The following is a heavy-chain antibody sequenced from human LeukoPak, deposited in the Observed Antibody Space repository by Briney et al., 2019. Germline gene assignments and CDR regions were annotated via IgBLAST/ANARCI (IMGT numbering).Heavy chain of an antibody. CDR3: ARSQDIVVVPAAPGPPYYYYMDV. V-gene: IGHV1-69*05. CDR1: GYTFTSYG. Sequence: ASVKVSCKASGYTFTSYGISWVRQAPGQGLEWMGGIIPIFGTANYAQKFQGRVTITTDESTSTAYMELSSLRSEDTAVYYCARSQDIVVVPAAPGPPYYYYMDVWGKGTTVTVSS. J-gene: IGHJ6*03. CDR2: IIPIFGTA. D-gene: IGHD2-2*01.